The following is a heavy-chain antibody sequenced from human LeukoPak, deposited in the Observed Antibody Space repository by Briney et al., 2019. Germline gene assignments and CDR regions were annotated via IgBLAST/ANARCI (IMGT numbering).Heavy chain of an antibody. CDR2: IWYDGSNK. V-gene: IGHV3-33*01. CDR1: GFTFSSYG. Sequence: AGSLRPSCAASGFTFSSYGMHWVRQAPGKGLEWVAVIWYDGSNKYYADSVKGRFTISRDNSKNTLYLQMNSLRAEDTAVYYCAREDSKLDYYDSSGQDYWGQGTLVTVSS. D-gene: IGHD3-22*01. CDR3: AREDSKLDYYDSSGQDY. J-gene: IGHJ4*02.